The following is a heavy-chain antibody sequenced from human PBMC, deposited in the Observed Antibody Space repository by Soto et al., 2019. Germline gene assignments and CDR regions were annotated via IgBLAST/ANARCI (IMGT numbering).Heavy chain of an antibody. CDR3: ARDSFGGSYSRGPGDY. CDR1: GYTFTSYG. J-gene: IGHJ4*02. D-gene: IGHD1-26*01. V-gene: IGHV1-18*01. Sequence: VQLVQSGAAVKKPGASVKVSCKASGYTFTSYGISWVRQAPGQGLEWMGWISAYNGNTNYAQKLQGRVTMTTDTPTSTAYMELRSLRSDDTAVYYCARDSFGGSYSRGPGDYWGQGPLVTASS. CDR2: ISAYNGNT.